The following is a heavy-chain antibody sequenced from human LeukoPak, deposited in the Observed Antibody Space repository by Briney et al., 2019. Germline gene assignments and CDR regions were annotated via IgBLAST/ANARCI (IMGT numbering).Heavy chain of an antibody. V-gene: IGHV3-30*18. CDR3: AKDLRSSGWYQTGH. CDR1: GFTFSSYS. CDR2: ISYDGSNK. J-gene: IGHJ4*02. Sequence: GGSLRLSCAASGFTFSSYSMNWVRQAPGKGLEWVAVISYDGSNKYYADSVKGRFTISRDNSKNTLYLQMNSLRAEDTAVYYCAKDLRSSGWYQTGHWGQGTLVTVSS. D-gene: IGHD6-19*01.